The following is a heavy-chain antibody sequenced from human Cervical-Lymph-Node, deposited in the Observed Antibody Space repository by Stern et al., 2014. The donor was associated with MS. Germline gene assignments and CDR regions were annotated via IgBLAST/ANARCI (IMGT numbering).Heavy chain of an antibody. Sequence: QVQLQESGPGLVKPSGTLSLTCAVSGGSISSSNWWSWVRQPPGKGLEWIGEIYLSGSTNYNPSLKIRVTISVDKSKNQFSLKLSSVTAADTAVYYCARDFDGMVRGVTSWGQGTLVTVSS. CDR1: GGSISSSNW. J-gene: IGHJ5*02. D-gene: IGHD3-10*01. CDR3: ARDFDGMVRGVTS. CDR2: IYLSGST. V-gene: IGHV4-4*02.